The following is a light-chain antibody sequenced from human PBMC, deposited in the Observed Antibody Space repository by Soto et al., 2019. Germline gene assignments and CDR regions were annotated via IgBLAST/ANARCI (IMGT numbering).Light chain of an antibody. Sequence: EIVLTQSPATLSLSPGERATLSCRASQSVSSYLAWYQQKPGQAPRLLIYDASNRATGIPARFSGSGSGTDFTLTISSLELLDFAVYYCQLRSNFFPFASGPKSDIK. CDR3: QLRSNFFP. CDR2: DAS. V-gene: IGKV3-11*01. CDR1: QSVSSY. J-gene: IGKJ3*01.